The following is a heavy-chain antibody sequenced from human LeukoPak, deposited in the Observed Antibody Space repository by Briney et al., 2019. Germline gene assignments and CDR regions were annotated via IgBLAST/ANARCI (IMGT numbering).Heavy chain of an antibody. CDR1: GFPLSSYL. J-gene: IGHJ4*02. D-gene: IGHD6-19*01. CDR3: ARDQKAAGSGWSLAFDY. V-gene: IGHV3-30-3*01. CDR2: LSYDGSNK. Sequence: PGGPWSLSLEPPGFPLSSYLWNWVRQAPAKGLEWVPVLSYDGSNKYYADSVKGRFTISRDNSKNTLYLQMNSLRAEDTAVYYCARDQKAAGSGWSLAFDYWGQGTLVTVSS.